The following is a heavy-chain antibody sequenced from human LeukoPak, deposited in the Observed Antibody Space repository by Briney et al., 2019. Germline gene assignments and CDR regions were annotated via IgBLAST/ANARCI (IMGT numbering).Heavy chain of an antibody. Sequence: GGSLRLPCAASGFTFSSYAMTWVRQAPGKGLEWVAVISYDGSNKYYADSVKGRFTISRDNSKNTLYLQMNSLRAEDTAVYYCAKLEGVYYDILTGYPAEIIDYWGQGTLVTVSS. V-gene: IGHV3-30*18. CDR1: GFTFSSYA. D-gene: IGHD3-9*01. CDR2: ISYDGSNK. J-gene: IGHJ4*02. CDR3: AKLEGVYYDILTGYPAEIIDY.